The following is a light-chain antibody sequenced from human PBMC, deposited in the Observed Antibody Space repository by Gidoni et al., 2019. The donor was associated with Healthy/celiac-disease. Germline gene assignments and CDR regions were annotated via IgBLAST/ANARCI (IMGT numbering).Light chain of an antibody. V-gene: IGKV4-1*01. CDR2: WAS. CDR1: QSVLYSSNNKNY. Sequence: DIVFTQSPDSLAVSLGERATIHCTSSQSVLYSSNNKNYLAWYQQKPGQPPKLLIYWASTRESGVPDRFSGSGSGKDFTLTSSSLQAEDVAVYYCQQYYSTPRTFXQXTKVEIK. J-gene: IGKJ1*01. CDR3: QQYYSTPRT.